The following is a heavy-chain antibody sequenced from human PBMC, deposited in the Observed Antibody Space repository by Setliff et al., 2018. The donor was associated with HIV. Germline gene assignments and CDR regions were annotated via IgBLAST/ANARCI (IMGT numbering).Heavy chain of an antibody. J-gene: IGHJ4*02. CDR1: GGSFSGYY. CDR2: ISESGTS. D-gene: IGHD3-22*01. Sequence: SETLSLTCAVYGGSFSGYYWSWIRQPPGKGLEWIGEISESGTSNSNPSLESRVTMSVDASKTHFSLKLSSVTAADTALYFCARGRQGLYYYSSGFSRGRYYDLWGQGTLVTVS. V-gene: IGHV4-34*01. CDR3: ARGRQGLYYYSSGFSRGRYYDL.